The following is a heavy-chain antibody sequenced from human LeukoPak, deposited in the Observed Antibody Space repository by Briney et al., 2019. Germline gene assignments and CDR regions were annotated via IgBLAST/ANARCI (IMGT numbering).Heavy chain of an antibody. CDR3: VRDSGWYRVEY. D-gene: IGHD6-19*01. J-gene: IGHJ4*02. Sequence: GGSLRLSCAASGFTFSSYWMSWVRRAPGKGLEWVANINEDGSKKYYVDSVKGRFTISRDNPKNSLYLQMNSLRAEDTAVYYCVRDSGWYRVEYWGQATLVTVSS. CDR2: INEDGSKK. V-gene: IGHV3-7*01. CDR1: GFTFSSYW.